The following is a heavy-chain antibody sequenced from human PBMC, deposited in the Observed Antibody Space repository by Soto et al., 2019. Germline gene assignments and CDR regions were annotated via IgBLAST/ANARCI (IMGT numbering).Heavy chain of an antibody. CDR1: GFTFSSYV. D-gene: IGHD2-15*01. J-gene: IGHJ4*02. Sequence: EVQLWESGGGLVQPGGSLRLSCAVSGFTFSSYVMTWVRQAPGKGLEWVSAISGNGGTYYADSVKGRCTISRDNSKNALYLQMNSLRDEYTAVYYCAKDRSGAYCRGGTCYSPDYWGQGTLVIVSS. V-gene: IGHV3-23*01. CDR3: AKDRSGAYCRGGTCYSPDY. CDR2: ISGNGGT.